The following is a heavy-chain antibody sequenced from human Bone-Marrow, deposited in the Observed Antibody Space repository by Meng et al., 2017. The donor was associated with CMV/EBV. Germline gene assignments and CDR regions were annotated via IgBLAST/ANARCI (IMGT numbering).Heavy chain of an antibody. CDR3: AKDMMATIPGGWFDP. Sequence: GGSLRLSCAASGFTFSSYEMNWVRQAPGKGLEWVSYISSSGSTIYYADSVKGRFTISRDNSKNTLYLQMNSLRAEDTALYYCAKDMMATIPGGWFDPWGQGTLVTVSS. V-gene: IGHV3-48*03. D-gene: IGHD5-24*01. J-gene: IGHJ5*02. CDR2: ISSSGSTI. CDR1: GFTFSSYE.